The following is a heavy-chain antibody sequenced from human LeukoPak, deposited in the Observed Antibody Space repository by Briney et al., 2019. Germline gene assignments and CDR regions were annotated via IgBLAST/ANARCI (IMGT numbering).Heavy chain of an antibody. CDR2: IWYDGSNK. Sequence: GGSLRLSCAASGFTFRSYGMHWVRQAPGKGLEWVAIIWYDGSNKYYADSVKGRFTISRDNSKNTLYLRMNGLRAEDTAVYYCAKGREEDGCNDFDYWGQGTLVTVSS. D-gene: IGHD5-24*01. V-gene: IGHV3-33*06. CDR1: GFTFRSYG. J-gene: IGHJ4*02. CDR3: AKGREEDGCNDFDY.